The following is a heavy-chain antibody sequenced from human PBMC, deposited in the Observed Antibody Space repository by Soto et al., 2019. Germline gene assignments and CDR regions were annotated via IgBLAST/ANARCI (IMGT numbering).Heavy chain of an antibody. J-gene: IGHJ6*02. CDR3: ARDSNYYYGMDV. Sequence: SSETLSLTCTVSGGSISSGDYYWSWIRQPPGKGLEWIGYNYYSGSTYYNKSLKNRVTISVDKSKKQFSLKLSSVTAADTAVYYCARDSNYYYGMDVWGQGTTVTVSS. V-gene: IGHV4-30-4*01. CDR2: NYYSGST. CDR1: GGSISSGDYY.